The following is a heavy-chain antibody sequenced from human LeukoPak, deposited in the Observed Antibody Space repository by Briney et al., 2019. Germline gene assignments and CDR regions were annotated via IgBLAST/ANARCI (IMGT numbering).Heavy chain of an antibody. V-gene: IGHV3-30*18. CDR1: GFTFSSYG. CDR2: ISSNGNNT. CDR3: AKHMRGGTAEQYFQH. Sequence: GGSLRLSCAASGFTFSSYGMHWVRQAPDKGLEWMAVISSNGNNTYYADSVKGRFTISRDNSKNTLYLQMSSLSAEDTALYYCAKHMRGGTAEQYFQHWGQGTLVTVSS. D-gene: IGHD4-11*01. J-gene: IGHJ1*01.